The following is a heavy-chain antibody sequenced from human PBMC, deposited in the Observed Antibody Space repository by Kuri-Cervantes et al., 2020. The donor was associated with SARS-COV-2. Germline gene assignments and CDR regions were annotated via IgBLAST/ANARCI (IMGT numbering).Heavy chain of an antibody. CDR2: IFYSGNT. J-gene: IGHJ6*02. V-gene: IGHV4-39*01. CDR1: GGSISSSNYY. Sequence: SETLSLTCNVSGGSISSSNYYWAWIRQPPGKGLEWIGGIFYSGNTYYNPSLKSRVTMSVDTSKNQFSLKLSSVTAADTAVYYCARHFNGWIRNYYYGMDVWGQGTTVTVSS. CDR3: ARHFNGWIRNYYYGMDV. D-gene: IGHD6-19*01.